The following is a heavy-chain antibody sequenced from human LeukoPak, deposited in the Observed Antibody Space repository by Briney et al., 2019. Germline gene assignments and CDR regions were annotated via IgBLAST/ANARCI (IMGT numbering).Heavy chain of an antibody. D-gene: IGHD4-17*01. V-gene: IGHV4-4*07. CDR1: GGSISSYY. Sequence: PSETLSLTCTVSGGSISSYYWSWIRQPAGKGLGWIGRIYTSGTTNYNPSLKSRVTMSVDTSKNQFSLKLSSVTAADTAVYYCARGSTAVDYWGQGTLVTVSS. J-gene: IGHJ4*02. CDR3: ARGSTAVDY. CDR2: IYTSGTT.